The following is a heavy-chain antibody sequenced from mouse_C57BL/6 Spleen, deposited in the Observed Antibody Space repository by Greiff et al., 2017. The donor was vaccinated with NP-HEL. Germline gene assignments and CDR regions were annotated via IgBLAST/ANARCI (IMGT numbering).Heavy chain of an antibody. CDR3: TRQRENYFDY. V-gene: IGHV1-5*01. CDR1: GYTFTSYW. J-gene: IGHJ2*01. CDR2: IYPGNSDT. Sequence: EVQLQQSGTVLARPGASVKMSCKTSGYTFTSYWMHWVKQRPGQGLEWIGAIYPGNSDTSYNQKFKGKANLTAVTSASTAYMELSSLTNEDSAVYYCTRQRENYFDYWGQGTTLTVSS.